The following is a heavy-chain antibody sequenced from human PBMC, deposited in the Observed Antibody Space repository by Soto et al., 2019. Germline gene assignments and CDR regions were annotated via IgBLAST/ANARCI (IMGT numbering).Heavy chain of an antibody. CDR3: ARLGFNYDFLSGFYNVHYYYAIDV. D-gene: IGHD3-3*01. J-gene: IGHJ6*02. V-gene: IGHV5-51*01. CDR2: IYPGDSDT. Sequence: GESLKISCMGSGYKVSTWHNFTSYWIAWVRQMPGEGLEWMGIIYPGDSDTRYSPSFQGQVTISADKSINSVYLQWSSLKASDTATYYCARLGFNYDFLSGFYNVHYYYAIDVWGQGTTVTVSS. CDR1: GYKVSTWHNFTSYW.